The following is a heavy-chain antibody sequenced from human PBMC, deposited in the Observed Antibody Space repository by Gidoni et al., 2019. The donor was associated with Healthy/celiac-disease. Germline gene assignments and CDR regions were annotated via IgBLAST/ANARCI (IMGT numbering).Heavy chain of an antibody. D-gene: IGHD6-25*01. CDR1: GFTFSSYG. J-gene: IGHJ4*02. CDR3: AKDRGREGSYYFAY. Sequence: QVQLVESGGGVVQPGRSRRLSCAASGFTFSSYGMHWVRQAPGKGLEWVAVISYDGSNKYYADSVKGRFTISRDNSKNTLYLQMNSLRAEDTAVYYCAKDRGREGSYYFAYWGQGTLVTVSS. V-gene: IGHV3-30*18. CDR2: ISYDGSNK.